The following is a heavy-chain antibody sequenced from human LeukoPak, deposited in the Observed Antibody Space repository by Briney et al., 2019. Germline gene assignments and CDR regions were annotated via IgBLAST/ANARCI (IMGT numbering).Heavy chain of an antibody. CDR2: IYHSGNT. CDR3: ARGGYYDYVWGSYRRIIDAFDI. D-gene: IGHD3-16*02. CDR1: GGSISSGGYS. J-gene: IGHJ3*02. Sequence: SETLSLTCAVSGGSISSGGYSWSWIRQPPGKGLEWIGYIYHSGNTYYNPSLKSRVTISVDRSKNQFSLKLSSVTAADTAVYYCARGGYYDYVWGSYRRIIDAFDIWGQGTMVTVSS. V-gene: IGHV4-30-2*01.